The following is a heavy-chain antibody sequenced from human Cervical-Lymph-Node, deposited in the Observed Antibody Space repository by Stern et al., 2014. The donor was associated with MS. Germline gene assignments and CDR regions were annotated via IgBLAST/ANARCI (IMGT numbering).Heavy chain of an antibody. CDR2: ISWNGGGF. D-gene: IGHD3-10*01. V-gene: IGHV3-9*01. CDR3: AKSEKVRGYSYASFADY. CDR1: GFTFDDYA. J-gene: IGHJ4*02. Sequence: EVQLVESGGGLVQPGRSLRLSCGASGFTFDDYAMHWVRQVPGKGLEWVSGISWNGGGFGYADSVKGRFTISRDNAENSLYLHMSSLRAEDTGIYYCAKSEKVRGYSYASFADYWGQGTLVAVSS.